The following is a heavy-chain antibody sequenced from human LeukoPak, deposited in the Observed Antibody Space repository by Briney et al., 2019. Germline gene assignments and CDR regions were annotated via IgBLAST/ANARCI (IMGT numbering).Heavy chain of an antibody. Sequence: GASVKVSCKASGYTFTSYYMHWVRQAPGQGLEWMGIINPSGGSTSYAQKFQGRVTMTRDTSTSTVYMDLSSLRSEDTAVYYCARDLRDSSGYYYPLGYWGQGTLVTVSS. J-gene: IGHJ4*02. CDR3: ARDLRDSSGYYYPLGY. CDR1: GYTFTSYY. V-gene: IGHV1-46*01. CDR2: INPSGGST. D-gene: IGHD3-22*01.